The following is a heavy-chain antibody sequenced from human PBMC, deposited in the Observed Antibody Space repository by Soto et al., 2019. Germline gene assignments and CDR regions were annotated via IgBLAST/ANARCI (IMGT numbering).Heavy chain of an antibody. D-gene: IGHD2-2*01. V-gene: IGHV1-46*02. Sequence: QVQLVQSGAEVKKPGASVKVSCKAYGYTFNSYYIYWVRQAPGQGLEWMGIINPSGGSTTYAQKCQGRVTMTRDTSASTVYMELSSLRSEDTAVYYCARDAPHCSSISCYLYWGQGTLVTVSS. J-gene: IGHJ4*02. CDR2: INPSGGST. CDR1: GYTFNSYY. CDR3: ARDAPHCSSISCYLY.